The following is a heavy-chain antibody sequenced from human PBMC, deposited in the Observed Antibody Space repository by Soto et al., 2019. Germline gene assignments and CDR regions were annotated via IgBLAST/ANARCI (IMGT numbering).Heavy chain of an antibody. D-gene: IGHD3-10*01. CDR1: GFPFSRYD. CDR3: AKVLYASESFDSEEAPYGMDV. J-gene: IGHJ6*02. Sequence: QVQLVESGGGVVHPGRSLRLSCAASGFPFSRYDMHWVRQAPGKGLEWVAVLWFDGSNEYYADSVQGRFTISRDNSKNTLYLQMVSLRAEDTAVYYCAKVLYASESFDSEEAPYGMDVWGQGTTVTVSS. V-gene: IGHV3-33*06. CDR2: LWFDGSNE.